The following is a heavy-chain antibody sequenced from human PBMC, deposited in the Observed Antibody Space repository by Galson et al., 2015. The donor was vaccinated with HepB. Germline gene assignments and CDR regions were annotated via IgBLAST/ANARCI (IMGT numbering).Heavy chain of an antibody. CDR1: TFSSYW. J-gene: IGHJ6*02. V-gene: IGHV4-39*01. CDR3: ARHFNWRTYYYYYYGLDV. D-gene: IGHD3-9*01. Sequence: TFSSYWMSWVRQAPGKGLEWIGSIYYSGSTYYNPSLKSRVTISVDTSKNQFSLKLSSVTAADTAVYYCARHFNWRTYYYYYYGLDVWGQGTTVTVSS. CDR2: IYYSGST.